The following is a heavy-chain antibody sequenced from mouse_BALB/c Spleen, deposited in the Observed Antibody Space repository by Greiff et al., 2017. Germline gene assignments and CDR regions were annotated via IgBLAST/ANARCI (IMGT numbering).Heavy chain of an antibody. V-gene: IGHV2-9*02. CDR1: GFSLTSYG. CDR3: ARDRGWERGYYAMDY. Sequence: QVQLKESGPGLVAPSQSLSITCTVSGFSLTSYGVHWVRQPPGKGLEWLGVIWAGGSTNYNSALMSRLSISKDNSKSQVFLKMNSLQTDDTAMYYCARDRGWERGYYAMDYWGQGTSVTVSS. CDR2: IWAGGST. D-gene: IGHD1-1*02. J-gene: IGHJ4*01.